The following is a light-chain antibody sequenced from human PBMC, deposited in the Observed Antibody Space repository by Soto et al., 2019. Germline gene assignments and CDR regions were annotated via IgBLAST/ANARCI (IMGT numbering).Light chain of an antibody. J-gene: IGKJ4*01. CDR1: QGISSY. CDR2: GAS. Sequence: DIQLTQSPSFLSASVGDRVTITCRASQGISSYLAWFQQKPGRAPNLLIYGASTLQSGVPSRFSGSGSGTDFTLTIASLQPEDFATYYCQQTDRTPLTFGGGTKVDI. CDR3: QQTDRTPLT. V-gene: IGKV1-39*01.